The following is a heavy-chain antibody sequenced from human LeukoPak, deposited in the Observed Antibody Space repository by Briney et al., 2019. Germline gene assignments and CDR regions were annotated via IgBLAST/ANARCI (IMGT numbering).Heavy chain of an antibody. D-gene: IGHD3-9*01. J-gene: IGHJ5*02. V-gene: IGHV5-51*01. CDR2: IYPGDSDT. Sequence: GESLKISCKGSGYSFTSYWIGWVRQMPGKGLGWMGIIYPGDSDTRYSPSFQGQVTISADKSISTAYLQWSSLKASDTAMYYCAAPSVDDILTGSFSAPGSWGQGTLVTVSS. CDR3: AAPSVDDILTGSFSAPGS. CDR1: GYSFTSYW.